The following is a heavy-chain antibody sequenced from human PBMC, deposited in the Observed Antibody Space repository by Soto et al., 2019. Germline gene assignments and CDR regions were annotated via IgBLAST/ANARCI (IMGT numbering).Heavy chain of an antibody. CDR3: VNYFVRVWSMAATNSYHY. J-gene: IGHJ4*02. D-gene: IGHD6-6*01. CDR2: ISGSGGGT. Sequence: VGSLRLSCAASGVTFSSYAMTWVRLAPGKRLEWFSAISGSGGGTYYADSVKGRFTISRDNSKNTLYLQMNSLRAEDTAVYYYVNYFVRVWSMAATNSYHYWGQG. V-gene: IGHV3-23*01. CDR1: GVTFSSYA.